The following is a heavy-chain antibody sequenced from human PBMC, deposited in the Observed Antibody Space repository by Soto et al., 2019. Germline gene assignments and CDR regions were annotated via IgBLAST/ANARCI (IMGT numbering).Heavy chain of an antibody. Sequence: EVLLVESGGGLVQPGGSLRLSCAASGFAFKYARMTWVRQAPGKGLEWVGHIRSNIDGATTAYAAPVKGRFTISRDESKNTVYLQMNSLITEDTAVYYCTTDWGSGTHYARAFDVWGQGTMVTVSS. V-gene: IGHV3-15*01. CDR3: TTDWGSGTHYARAFDV. D-gene: IGHD3-16*01. J-gene: IGHJ3*01. CDR2: IRSNIDGATT. CDR1: GFAFKYAR.